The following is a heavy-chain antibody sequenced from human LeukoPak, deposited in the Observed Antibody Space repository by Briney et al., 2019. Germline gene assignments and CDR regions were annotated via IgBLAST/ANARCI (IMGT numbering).Heavy chain of an antibody. D-gene: IGHD4-17*01. Sequence: AASAKVSCKASGYIFTNFGISWVRQAPGQGLEWMGWTSAYNGNTNYPQRLQGRVTMTTDTSTSTAYMELRSLRSDDTAVYYCARDRDYGDYNTQDLFVYWGQGTLVTVSS. V-gene: IGHV1-18*01. CDR3: ARDRDYGDYNTQDLFVY. CDR2: TSAYNGNT. CDR1: GYIFTNFG. J-gene: IGHJ4*02.